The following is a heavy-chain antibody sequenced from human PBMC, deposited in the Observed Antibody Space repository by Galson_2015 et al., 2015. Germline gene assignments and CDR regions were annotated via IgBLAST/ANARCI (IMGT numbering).Heavy chain of an antibody. CDR1: GFTFSTYA. CDR3: AKAGKLQAYYDYIDV. J-gene: IGHJ6*03. V-gene: IGHV3-23*01. D-gene: IGHD4-11*01. CDR2: ISGNTGST. Sequence: SLRLSCAASGFTFSTYAMSWVRQAAGKGLEWVSGISGNTGSTYYADSVKGRFTISRDNSKNTLYLQMNSLRAEDTALYYCAKAGKLQAYYDYIDVWGKGTTVTVSS.